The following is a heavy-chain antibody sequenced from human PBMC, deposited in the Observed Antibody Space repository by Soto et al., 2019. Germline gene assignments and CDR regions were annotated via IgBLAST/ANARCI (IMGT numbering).Heavy chain of an antibody. D-gene: IGHD3-10*01. CDR3: ARFRGGLWFGELDYYYGMDV. CDR2: IYYSGST. Sequence: SETLSLTCTVSGGSISSYYWSWIRQPPGKGLEWIGYIYYSGSTNYNPSLKSRVTISVDTSKNQFSLKLSSVTAADTAVYYCARFRGGLWFGELDYYYGMDVWGQGTTVTVSS. J-gene: IGHJ6*02. CDR1: GGSISSYY. V-gene: IGHV4-59*01.